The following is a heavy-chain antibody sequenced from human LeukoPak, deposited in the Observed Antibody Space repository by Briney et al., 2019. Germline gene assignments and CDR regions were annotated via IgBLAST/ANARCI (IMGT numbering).Heavy chain of an antibody. Sequence: GGSLRLSCAASGFMFTKYAMSWVRQAPGKGPEWVSAISGDAEDTYYADSVRGRFTVSRDNSKATLFLDMSSLRAEDTAVYYCAKSGFREGRPFDYRGQGTLVTVSS. CDR3: AKSGFREGRPFDY. V-gene: IGHV3-23*01. CDR1: GFMFTKYA. J-gene: IGHJ4*02. D-gene: IGHD3-10*01. CDR2: ISGDAEDT.